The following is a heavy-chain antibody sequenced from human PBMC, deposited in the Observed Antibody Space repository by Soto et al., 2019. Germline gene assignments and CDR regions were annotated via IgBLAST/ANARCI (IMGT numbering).Heavy chain of an antibody. CDR3: ARYKSNYYYGMDV. CDR1: GGSISSGDYY. V-gene: IGHV4-61*08. CDR2: IYYSGIT. D-gene: IGHD1-20*01. J-gene: IGHJ6*02. Sequence: SSETLSLTCTVSGGSISSGDYYWSWIRQPPGKGLEWIGYIYYSGITNYNPSLKSRVTISVDTSKNQFSLKLSSVTAADTAVYYCARYKSNYYYGMDVWGQGTTVTVSS.